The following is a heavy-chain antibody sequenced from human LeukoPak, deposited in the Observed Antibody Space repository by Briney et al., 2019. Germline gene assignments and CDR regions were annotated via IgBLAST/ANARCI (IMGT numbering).Heavy chain of an antibody. CDR2: ISSSSSYI. Sequence: GGSLRLSCAASGFTFSSYSMNWVRQAPGKGLEWVSSISSSSSYIYYADSVKGRFTISRDNAKNSLYLQMNSLRAEGTAVYYCAKVGSSGWLFDYWGQGTLVTVSS. CDR3: AKVGSSGWLFDY. V-gene: IGHV3-21*04. D-gene: IGHD6-19*01. J-gene: IGHJ4*02. CDR1: GFTFSSYS.